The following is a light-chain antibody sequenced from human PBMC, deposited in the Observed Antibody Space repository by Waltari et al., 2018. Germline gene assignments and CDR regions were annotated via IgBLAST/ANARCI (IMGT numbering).Light chain of an antibody. CDR2: INMDGSH. Sequence: QLVLTQSPSASASLGASVKLTCTLTSGHSSYAIAWHQQKPQKGPRYLMKINMDGSHIKGDGIPNRVSGSSAGAERYLTISSLQSEDEADYYCQIWGPGFRVFGGGTKVTVL. V-gene: IGLV4-69*01. CDR3: QIWGPGFRV. CDR1: SGHSSYA. J-gene: IGLJ3*02.